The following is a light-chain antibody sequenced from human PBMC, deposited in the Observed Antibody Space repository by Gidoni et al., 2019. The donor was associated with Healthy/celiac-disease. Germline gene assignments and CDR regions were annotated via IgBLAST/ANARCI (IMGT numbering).Light chain of an antibody. J-gene: IGKJ1*01. V-gene: IGKV3-15*01. Sequence: EIVMTQSPATLSVSPGDRATLSCRASQSVSSNLAWYQQKPGQAPRLLIYGASTRATGIPARFSGSGSGTEFTLTISSLQSEDFAVYHLQQYNNWPQTFGQGTKVEIK. CDR2: GAS. CDR3: QQYNNWPQT. CDR1: QSVSSN.